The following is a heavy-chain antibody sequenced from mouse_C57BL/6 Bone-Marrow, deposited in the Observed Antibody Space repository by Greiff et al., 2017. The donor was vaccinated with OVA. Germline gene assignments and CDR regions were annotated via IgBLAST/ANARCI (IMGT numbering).Heavy chain of an antibody. CDR3: ARRGFYF. V-gene: IGHV1-50*01. CDR1: GYTFTSYW. Sequence: VQLQQSGAELVKPGASVKLSCKASGYTFTSYWMQWVKQRPGQGLEWIGEIDPSDSYTNYNQKFKGKATLTVDTSSSTAYMQLSSLTSEDSAVYYCARRGFYFWGTGTTVTVSS. CDR2: IDPSDSYT. D-gene: IGHD1-1*01. J-gene: IGHJ1*03.